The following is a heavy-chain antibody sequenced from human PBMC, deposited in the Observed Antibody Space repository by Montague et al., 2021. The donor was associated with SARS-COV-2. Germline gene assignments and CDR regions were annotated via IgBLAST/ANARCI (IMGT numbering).Heavy chain of an antibody. V-gene: IGHV3-21*01. Sequence: SLRLSCSASGFTLSSYSMNWVRQAPGKGLEWVSSISSSSSYIYYADSVKGRFTISRDNAKNSLYLQMNSLRAEDTAVYYCARDSGRYYDFWSGYYNSHYYYYMDVWGKGTTVTVSS. CDR1: GFTLSSYS. J-gene: IGHJ6*03. CDR2: ISSSSSYI. D-gene: IGHD3-3*01. CDR3: ARDSGRYYDFWSGYYNSHYYYYMDV.